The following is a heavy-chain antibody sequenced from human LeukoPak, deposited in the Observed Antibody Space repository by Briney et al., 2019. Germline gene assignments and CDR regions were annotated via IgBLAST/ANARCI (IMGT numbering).Heavy chain of an antibody. Sequence: PGGSLRLSCAASGFTFSSYEMNWVRQAPGKGLEWVSYISSSGSTIYYADSVKGRFTISRDNPKNSLYLQMNSLGAADTAVYYCAEVGITMIGGVWGKGTTVTISS. CDR3: AEVGITMIGGV. CDR2: ISSSGSTI. D-gene: IGHD3-10*02. J-gene: IGHJ6*04. V-gene: IGHV3-48*03. CDR1: GFTFSSYE.